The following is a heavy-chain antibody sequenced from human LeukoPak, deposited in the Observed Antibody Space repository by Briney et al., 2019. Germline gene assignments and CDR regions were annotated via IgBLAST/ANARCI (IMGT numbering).Heavy chain of an antibody. V-gene: IGHV3-66*01. CDR3: AKDSNGYYFDF. Sequence: GGSLRLSCAASEFSVGSNYMTWVRQAPGKGLEWVSLIYSGGSTYYADSVKGRFTISRDNSKNTLFLQMGSLRADDTAVYYCAKDSNGYYFDFWGQGTRVTVSS. CDR1: EFSVGSNY. D-gene: IGHD3-22*01. CDR2: IYSGGST. J-gene: IGHJ4*02.